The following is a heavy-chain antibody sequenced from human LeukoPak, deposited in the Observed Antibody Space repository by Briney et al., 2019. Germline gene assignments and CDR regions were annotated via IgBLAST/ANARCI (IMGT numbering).Heavy chain of an antibody. CDR1: GYSFTSYW. D-gene: IGHD3-10*01. Sequence: GESLKISCKGSGYSFTSYWIGWVRQMPEKGLEWMGIIYPDDSDTRYSPSFQGQVTISADKSISTAYLQWSSLKASDTAMYYCARHELLWFGELFSGWFDPWGQGTLVTVSS. CDR2: IYPDDSDT. J-gene: IGHJ5*02. CDR3: ARHELLWFGELFSGWFDP. V-gene: IGHV5-51*01.